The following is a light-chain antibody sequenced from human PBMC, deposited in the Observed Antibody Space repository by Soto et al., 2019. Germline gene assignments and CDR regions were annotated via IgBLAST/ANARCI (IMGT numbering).Light chain of an antibody. CDR1: QSVLYSSNNMNY. CDR3: QQYYGTPLT. V-gene: IGKV4-1*01. J-gene: IGKJ4*01. CDR2: WAS. Sequence: DIVMTQSPDSLAVYLGERATITCKSSQSVLYSSNNMNYLAWYQQKPGQPPKLLIYWASTRESGVPDRFSGSGSGTDFTLTISSLQAEDVAVYYCQQYYGTPLTFGGGTKVDIK.